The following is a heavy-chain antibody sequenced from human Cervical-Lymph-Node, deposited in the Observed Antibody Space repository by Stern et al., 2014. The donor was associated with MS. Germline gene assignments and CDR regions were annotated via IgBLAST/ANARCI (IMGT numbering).Heavy chain of an antibody. V-gene: IGHV4-59*01. CDR1: GGSISSYY. CDR3: ARGTTTTGFDP. J-gene: IGHJ5*02. D-gene: IGHD4-11*01. CDR2: IYYSGST. Sequence: QVQLQESGPGLVKPSETLSLTCTVSGGSISSYYWSWIRQPPGKGLEWIGYIYYSGSTNYTPSLKSRVTISVDTSKNQFSLKLSSVTAADTAVYYCARGTTTTGFDPWGQGTLVTVSS.